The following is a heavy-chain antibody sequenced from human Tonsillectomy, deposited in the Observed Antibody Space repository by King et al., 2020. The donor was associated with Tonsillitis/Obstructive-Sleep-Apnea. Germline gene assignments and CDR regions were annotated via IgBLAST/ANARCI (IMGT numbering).Heavy chain of an antibody. CDR1: GYSFTSYW. V-gene: IGHV5-51*03. Sequence: QLVQSGAEVKKPGESLKISCKGSGYSFTSYWIGWVRQTPGKGLEWMGIIYPGDSDTRYRPSFQGQVTISADKSINTAFLQWGSLKASDTAMYYCARLCTLPHVLPTAIRSYYSRMDVWGRGTTVTVSS. D-gene: IGHD2-2*02. CDR3: ARLCTLPHVLPTAIRSYYSRMDV. J-gene: IGHJ6*02. CDR2: IYPGDSDT.